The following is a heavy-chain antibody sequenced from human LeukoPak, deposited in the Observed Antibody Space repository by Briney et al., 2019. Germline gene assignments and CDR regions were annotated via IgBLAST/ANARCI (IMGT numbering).Heavy chain of an antibody. Sequence: PGGSLRLSCAASEFSVGSNYMTWVRQAPGRGLEWVSGISGSGGGTYNADSVKGRFTISRDNSKNTLYLQMNSLRAEDTAVYYCASGDDFWSGYYALDYWGQGTLVTVSS. D-gene: IGHD3-3*01. V-gene: IGHV3-23*01. CDR1: EFSVGSNY. CDR2: ISGSGGGT. CDR3: ASGDDFWSGYYALDY. J-gene: IGHJ4*02.